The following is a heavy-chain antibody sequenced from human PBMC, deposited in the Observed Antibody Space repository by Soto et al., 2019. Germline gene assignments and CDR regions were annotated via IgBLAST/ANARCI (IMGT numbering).Heavy chain of an antibody. CDR2: IYQSGST. CDR3: ARVLGAPLYYTDY. Sequence: PSETLSLTCPVSGYSISIGNYWGWIRQPPGKRLEWIGSIYQSGSTYYNPSLRSRATISVDTSKNQFSLKLSSVTAADTAVYYCARVLGAPLYYTDYWGQGTLVTVSS. V-gene: IGHV4-38-2*02. CDR1: GYSISIGNY. J-gene: IGHJ4*02. D-gene: IGHD1-26*01.